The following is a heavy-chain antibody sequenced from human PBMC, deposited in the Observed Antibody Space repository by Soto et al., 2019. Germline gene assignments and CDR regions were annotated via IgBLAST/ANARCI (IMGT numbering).Heavy chain of an antibody. Sequence: GGALRLSCADSGFTFGLDWMGWVRQAPGKGLEWVANLKRDGSEKYFLESVKGRFTMSRDNAKNSFYLHMNNLRAEDTAVYFCARMGLWGKLPDLWGQGTSVTVSS. D-gene: IGHD7-27*01. CDR3: ARMGLWGKLPDL. CDR2: LKRDGSEK. J-gene: IGHJ4*02. V-gene: IGHV3-7*01. CDR1: GFTFGLDW.